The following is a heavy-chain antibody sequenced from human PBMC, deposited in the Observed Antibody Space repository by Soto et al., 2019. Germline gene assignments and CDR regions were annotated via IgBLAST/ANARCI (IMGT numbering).Heavy chain of an antibody. CDR2: ISGSGGST. CDR3: AKGLVYSSSWYYFDY. J-gene: IGHJ4*02. V-gene: IGHV3-23*01. D-gene: IGHD6-13*01. CDR1: GFTSSSYA. Sequence: GGSLRLSCAASGFTSSSYAMSWVRQAPGKGLEWVSAISGSGGSTYYADSVKGRFTISRDNSKNTLYLQMNSLRAEDTAVYYCAKGLVYSSSWYYFDYWGQGTLVTVSS.